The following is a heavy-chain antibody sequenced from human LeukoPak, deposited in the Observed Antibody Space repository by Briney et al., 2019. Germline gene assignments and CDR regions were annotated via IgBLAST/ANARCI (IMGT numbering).Heavy chain of an antibody. V-gene: IGHV1-24*01. D-gene: IGHD3-10*01. Sequence: GASVKVSCKVSGYTLTELAMHWVRQAPGQGLEWMGGFDPEDGETIYAQKFQGRVTMTEDTSTDTAYMELSSLRSEDTAVYYCATVVSMVRGVIILGGNNSFDPWGQGTLVTVSS. CDR3: ATVVSMVRGVIILGGNNSFDP. J-gene: IGHJ5*02. CDR1: GYTLTELA. CDR2: FDPEDGET.